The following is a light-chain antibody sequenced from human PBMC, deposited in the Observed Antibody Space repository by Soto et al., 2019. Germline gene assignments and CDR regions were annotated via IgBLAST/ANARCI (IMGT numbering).Light chain of an antibody. CDR3: QQYSNYSFT. CDR2: DAS. Sequence: DIQMTQSPSTLSASLGNRVTITCRASQSVRSWLAWYQQKPGRSPKLLIYDASSLQGGVPSRFSGSGFGTEFTLTTSSLQADDFATYYCQQYSNYSFTFGPGTKVDIK. J-gene: IGKJ3*01. CDR1: QSVRSW. V-gene: IGKV1-5*01.